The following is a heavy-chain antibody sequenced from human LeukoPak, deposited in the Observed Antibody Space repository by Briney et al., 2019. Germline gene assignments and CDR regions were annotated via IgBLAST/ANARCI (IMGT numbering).Heavy chain of an antibody. CDR3: ASNSGSYHYYFDY. CDR1: GGTFSSYA. J-gene: IGHJ4*02. CDR2: IIPIFGTA. D-gene: IGHD1-26*01. Sequence: SVKVSCKASGGTFSSYAISWVRQAPGQGLEWMGGIIPIFGTANYAQKFQGRFTITTDESTSTAYMEMSSLRSEDTAVYYCASNSGSYHYYFDYWGQGTLVTVSS. V-gene: IGHV1-69*05.